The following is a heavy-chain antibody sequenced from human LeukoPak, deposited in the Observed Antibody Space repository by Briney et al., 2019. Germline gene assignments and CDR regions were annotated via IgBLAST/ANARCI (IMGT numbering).Heavy chain of an antibody. CDR3: ASEGASGGYTFDY. J-gene: IGHJ4*02. V-gene: IGHV3-48*04. CDR2: ISSGSYTT. D-gene: IGHD2-15*01. CDR1: GFTFSSYS. Sequence: PGGSLRLSCAASGFTFSSYSMNWVRQAPGKGLEWVSYISSGSYTTYYADSVKGRFTISRDNAKNSLYLQMNSLRAEDTAVYYCASEGASGGYTFDYWGQGTLVTVSS.